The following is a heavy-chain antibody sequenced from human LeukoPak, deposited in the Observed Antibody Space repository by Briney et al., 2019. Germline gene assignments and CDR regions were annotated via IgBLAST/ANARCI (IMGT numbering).Heavy chain of an antibody. D-gene: IGHD3-22*01. CDR2: IYYSGST. Sequence: SETLSLTCTVSGGSISSYYWSWIRQPPGKGLEWIGYIYYSGSTNYNPSLKSRVTISVDTSKNQFSLKLSSVTAADTAVYYRARGYDSSGYYYWGQGTLVTVSS. J-gene: IGHJ4*02. CDR3: ARGYDSSGYYY. CDR1: GGSISSYY. V-gene: IGHV4-59*01.